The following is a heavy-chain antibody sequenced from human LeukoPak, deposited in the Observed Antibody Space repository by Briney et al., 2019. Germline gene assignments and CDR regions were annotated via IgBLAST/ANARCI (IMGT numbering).Heavy chain of an antibody. V-gene: IGHV1-18*01. J-gene: IGHJ4*02. CDR3: AREQRYYDSSGYYSQYYFDY. Sequence: GASVKVSCKASGYTFTGYGINWVRQAPGQGLEWMGWISAYNGNTNYAQKLKGRVTMTTDTSTSTAYMELRSLRSYDTAVYYCAREQRYYDSSGYYSQYYFDYWGQGTLVTVSS. CDR1: GYTFTGYG. D-gene: IGHD3-22*01. CDR2: ISAYNGNT.